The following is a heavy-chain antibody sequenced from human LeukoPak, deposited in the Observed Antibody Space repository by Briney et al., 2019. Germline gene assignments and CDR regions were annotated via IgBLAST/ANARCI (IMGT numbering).Heavy chain of an antibody. CDR3: ARLANYDFWRGPYPHDAFDI. J-gene: IGHJ3*02. D-gene: IGHD3-3*01. Sequence: PLETLSLTCTVSGGSISSYYWSWIRQPPGKGLEWIGYIYYSGSTNYNPSLKSRVTISVDTSKNQFSLKVTSVTAADTAVFYCARLANYDFWRGPYPHDAFDIWGQGTMVTVSS. V-gene: IGHV4-59*08. CDR2: IYYSGST. CDR1: GGSISSYY.